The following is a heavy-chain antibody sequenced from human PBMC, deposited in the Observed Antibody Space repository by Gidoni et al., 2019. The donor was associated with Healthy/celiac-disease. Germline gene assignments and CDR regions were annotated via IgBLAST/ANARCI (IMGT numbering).Heavy chain of an antibody. CDR3: ANSWGYYFDY. D-gene: IGHD3-22*01. J-gene: IGHJ4*02. CDR2: ISGSGGST. CDR1: FSSYA. V-gene: IGHV3-23*01. Sequence: FSSYAMSWVRQAPGKWLEWVSAISGSGGSTYYADSVKGRFTISRDNSKNTLYLQMNSLRAGDTAVYYCANSWGYYFDYWGQGTLVTVSS.